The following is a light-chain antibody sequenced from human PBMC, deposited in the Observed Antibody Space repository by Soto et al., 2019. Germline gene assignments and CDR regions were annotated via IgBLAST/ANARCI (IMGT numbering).Light chain of an antibody. Sequence: DIRMSPHSSSVSASVGALVSMTCRASQGISSWLAWYQQKTGKAPKLLIYAASSLQSGVTSRFSGSGSGTDFTLTTNSLQTEDFATYYCHQAYSFPITVAQGTRLKI. CDR3: HQAYSFPIT. CDR1: QGISSW. J-gene: IGKJ5*01. V-gene: IGKV1D-12*01. CDR2: AAS.